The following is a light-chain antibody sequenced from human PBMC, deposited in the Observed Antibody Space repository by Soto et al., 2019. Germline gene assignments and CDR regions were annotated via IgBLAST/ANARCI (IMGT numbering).Light chain of an antibody. J-gene: IGLJ2*01. V-gene: IGLV1-40*01. CDR1: SSNIGVGYD. CDR3: HSYDSTLSASI. CDR2: GNT. Sequence: QSVLTQPPSVSGAPGQRVTISCTGSSSNIGVGYDVHWYHQLPGTAPKLLIFGNTTRPSGVPDRFSGSKSGTSASLAITGLQAEDEADYYCHSYDSTLSASIFGGGTKLTVL.